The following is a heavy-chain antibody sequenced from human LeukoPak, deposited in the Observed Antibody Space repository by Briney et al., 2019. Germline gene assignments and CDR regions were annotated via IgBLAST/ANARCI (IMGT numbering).Heavy chain of an antibody. CDR2: IYYSGST. CDR1: GGSISSYY. V-gene: IGHV4-59*01. CDR3: ARGSGWYPH. Sequence: PSETRSLTCTVSGGSISSYYWSWIRQPPGKGLECIGYIYYSGSTNYNPSLKSRVTISVDTSKNQCSLMLTSVTAADTAVYYCARGSGWYPHWGQGTLVTVSS. D-gene: IGHD6-19*01. J-gene: IGHJ1*01.